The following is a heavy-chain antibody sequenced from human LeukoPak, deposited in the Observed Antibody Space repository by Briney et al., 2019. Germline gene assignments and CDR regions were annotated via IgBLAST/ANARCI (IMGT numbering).Heavy chain of an antibody. D-gene: IGHD2-8*01. Sequence: ASVKVSCKASGYTFTSYDINWVRQATGQGLEWMGWMNPNSGNTGYAQKFQGRVTMTRNTSISTAYMELSSLRSEDTAVYYCARGVRGVYGMDVWGQGTTVTVSS. J-gene: IGHJ6*02. CDR2: MNPNSGNT. V-gene: IGHV1-8*01. CDR3: ARGVRGVYGMDV. CDR1: GYTFTSYD.